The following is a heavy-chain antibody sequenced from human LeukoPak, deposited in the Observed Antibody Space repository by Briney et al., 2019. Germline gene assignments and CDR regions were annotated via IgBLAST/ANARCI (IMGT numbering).Heavy chain of an antibody. V-gene: IGHV4-4*07. Sequence: SETLSLTCTVSGGSISSYYWSWIRQPAGKGLEWIGRIYTSGSTNYNPSLKSRVTMLVDTSKNQFSLKLSSVTAADTAVYYCARDAVSYYDYVWGSYSFDYWGQGTLVTVSS. D-gene: IGHD3-16*01. CDR1: GGSISSYY. CDR2: IYTSGST. J-gene: IGHJ4*02. CDR3: ARDAVSYYDYVWGSYSFDY.